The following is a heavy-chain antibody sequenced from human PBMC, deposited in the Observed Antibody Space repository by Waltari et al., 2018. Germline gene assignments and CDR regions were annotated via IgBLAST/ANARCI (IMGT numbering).Heavy chain of an antibody. CDR3: ARLRIGSFQKGWFDS. CDR1: GFSFSNYW. D-gene: IGHD6-13*01. J-gene: IGHJ5*01. CDR2: GSPDENEK. Sequence: EVQLVETGGDLVQPGGSLRLSCATSGFSFSNYWMAWVRQAPGKGLEWVANGSPDENEKYHGASVEGRFTISKDNAKNSLDLQMNSLTVDDTATYYCARLRIGSFQKGWFDSWGQGTLVSVSS. V-gene: IGHV3-7*01.